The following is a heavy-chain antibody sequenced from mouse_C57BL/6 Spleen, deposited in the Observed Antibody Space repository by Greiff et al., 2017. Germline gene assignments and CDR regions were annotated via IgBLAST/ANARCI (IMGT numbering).Heavy chain of an antibody. D-gene: IGHD2-4*01. J-gene: IGHJ3*01. V-gene: IGHV1-72*01. CDR2: IDPNSGGT. CDR3: ARYDYDGFAY. CDR1: GYTFTSYW. Sequence: VKLKQPGAELVKPGASVKLSCKASGYTFTSYWMHWVKQRPGRGLEWIGRIDPNSGGTKYNEKFKSKATLTVDKPSSTAYMQLSSLTSEDSAVYYCARYDYDGFAYWGQGTLVTVSA.